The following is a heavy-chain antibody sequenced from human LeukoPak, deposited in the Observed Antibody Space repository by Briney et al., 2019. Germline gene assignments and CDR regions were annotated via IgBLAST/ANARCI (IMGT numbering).Heavy chain of an antibody. V-gene: IGHV3-7*01. CDR3: ARVRFPADC. CDR1: GGSISSYY. Sequence: ETLSLTCTVSGGSISSYYWSWVRQAPGKGLEWLANIKHDGREKYYVDSVKGRFTISRDNAKASVYLHMNSLRVEDTAIYYCARVRFPADCWGQGTLVTVSS. D-gene: IGHD2-2*01. CDR2: IKHDGREK. J-gene: IGHJ4*02.